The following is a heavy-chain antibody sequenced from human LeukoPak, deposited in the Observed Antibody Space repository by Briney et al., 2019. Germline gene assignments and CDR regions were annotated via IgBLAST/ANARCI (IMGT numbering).Heavy chain of an antibody. Sequence: ASVKVSCRASGGTFSSYAISWVRQAPGQGLEWMGRIIPIFGIANYAQKFQGRVTITADKSTSTAYMELSSLRSEDTAVYYCARDCSSTSCRGYYYYGMDVWGQGTTVTVSS. CDR3: ARDCSSTSCRGYYYYGMDV. D-gene: IGHD2-2*01. J-gene: IGHJ6*02. V-gene: IGHV1-69*04. CDR2: IIPIFGIA. CDR1: GGTFSSYA.